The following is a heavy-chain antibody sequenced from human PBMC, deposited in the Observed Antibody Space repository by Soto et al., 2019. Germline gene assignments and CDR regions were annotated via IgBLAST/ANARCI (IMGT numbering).Heavy chain of an antibody. V-gene: IGHV4-34*01. Sequence: QVQLQQWGAGLLKPSETLSLTCTVYGESFSGNYWSWIRQPPGMGLEWIGEISHSGTTNYNPSLISRVTISVDTSKNQFSLKLSSVTAADTAIYYCARGHLPGGNTFYYDYWGQGTLVTVSS. CDR2: ISHSGTT. CDR3: ARGHLPGGNTFYYDY. J-gene: IGHJ4*02. CDR1: GESFSGNY. D-gene: IGHD2-15*01.